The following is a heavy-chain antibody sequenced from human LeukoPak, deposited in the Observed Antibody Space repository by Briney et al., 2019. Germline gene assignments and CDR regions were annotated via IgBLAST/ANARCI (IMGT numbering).Heavy chain of an antibody. J-gene: IGHJ3*02. V-gene: IGHV3-21*01. D-gene: IGHD3-9*01. CDR3: ARGQTGSDVFDI. CDR2: ISSSSSYI. CDR1: GFTFSSYS. Sequence: PGGSLRLSCAASGFTFSSYSMNWVRQAPGKGLEWVSSISSSSSYIDYADSVKGRFTISRDNAKNSLYLQMNSLRGDDTAVYYCARGQTGSDVFDIWGQGTIVTVFS.